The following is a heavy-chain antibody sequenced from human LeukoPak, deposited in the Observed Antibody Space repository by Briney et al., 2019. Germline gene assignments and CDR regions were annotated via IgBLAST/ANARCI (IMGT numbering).Heavy chain of an antibody. Sequence: GGSLRLSCAASGFTFSSYSMNWVRQAPGKGLEWVSYISSGSSTIYYADSVKGRFTISRDNAKNSLCLQMNSLRDEDTAVYYCVRDNYYGWDYWGQGTVVTVSS. CDR3: VRDNYYGWDY. D-gene: IGHD3-10*01. CDR1: GFTFSSYS. J-gene: IGHJ4*02. CDR2: ISSGSSTI. V-gene: IGHV3-48*02.